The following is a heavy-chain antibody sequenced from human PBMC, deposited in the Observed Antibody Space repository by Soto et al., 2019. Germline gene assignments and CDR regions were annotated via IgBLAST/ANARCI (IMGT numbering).Heavy chain of an antibody. V-gene: IGHV1-69*12. CDR1: GDTFSSFA. J-gene: IGHJ6*02. Sequence: QVQLVQSGAEVKKPGSSVKVSCKASGDTFSSFAISWVRQAPGQGLEWMGGIITIFRTPKYAQKFQGRVTITADEFPSTAYMELRSLRSEYTAVYYCARDKDREQLGGNYYYAWDVWGQGTTVIVSS. D-gene: IGHD1-1*01. CDR2: IITIFRTP. CDR3: ARDKDREQLGGNYYYAWDV.